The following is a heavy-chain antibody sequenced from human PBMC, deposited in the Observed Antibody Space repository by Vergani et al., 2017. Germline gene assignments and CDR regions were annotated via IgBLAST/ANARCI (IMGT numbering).Heavy chain of an antibody. D-gene: IGHD1-26*01. CDR3: ARRAERWETLLRDDFDV. CDR1: GGSLSGYY. J-gene: IGHJ3*01. CDR2: INHSGTI. Sequence: QVQLQQWGPGLLKPSEILSLTCAVYGGSLSGYYWSWIRLAPGKGLEWIGEINHSGTINYNPTLKSPFNVSIDTSRDHFSLKLRSVSAADTAVYFCARRAERWETLLRDDFDVWGQGTFVTVSP. V-gene: IGHV4-34*01.